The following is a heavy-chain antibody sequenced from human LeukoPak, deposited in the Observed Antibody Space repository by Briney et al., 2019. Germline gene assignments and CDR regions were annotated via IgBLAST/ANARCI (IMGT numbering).Heavy chain of an antibody. Sequence: PGGSLRLSCAASGFTFSNYAMSWVRQAPGKGREGVSGIGGSGGSTYYADSVKGRFNISRDTSNNTLYLQMNSQRAEDTAVYYCAKDRYYYDSSGYSWEYFDYWGQGTLVTVSS. CDR1: GFTFSNYA. D-gene: IGHD3-22*01. V-gene: IGHV3-23*01. CDR2: IGGSGGST. J-gene: IGHJ4*02. CDR3: AKDRYYYDSSGYSWEYFDY.